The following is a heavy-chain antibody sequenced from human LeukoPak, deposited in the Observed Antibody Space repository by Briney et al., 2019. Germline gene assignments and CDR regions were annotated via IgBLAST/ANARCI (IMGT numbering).Heavy chain of an antibody. Sequence: SETLSLTCTVSGGSISSYYWSWIRQPPGKGLEGIGYIYTSGSTNYNPSLKSRVTISVDTSKNQFSLKLSSVTAADTAVYYCARHRGIVGATEPHFDYWGQGTLVTVSS. J-gene: IGHJ4*02. CDR3: ARHRGIVGATEPHFDY. D-gene: IGHD1-26*01. CDR1: GGSISSYY. V-gene: IGHV4-4*09. CDR2: IYTSGST.